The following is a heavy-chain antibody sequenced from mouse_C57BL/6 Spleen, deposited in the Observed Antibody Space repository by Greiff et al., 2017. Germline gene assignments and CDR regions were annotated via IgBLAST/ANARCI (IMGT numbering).Heavy chain of an antibody. V-gene: IGHV5-17*01. D-gene: IGHD1-1*01. CDR2: ISSGSSTI. J-gene: IGHJ4*01. CDR1: GFTFSDYG. Sequence: EVKVVESGGGLVKPGGSLKLSCAASGFTFSDYGMHWVRQAPEKGLEWVAYISSGSSTIYYADTVKGRFTISRDNAKNTLFLQMTSLRSEDTAMYYCAKVYYGSSYDAMDYWGQGTSVTVSS. CDR3: AKVYYGSSYDAMDY.